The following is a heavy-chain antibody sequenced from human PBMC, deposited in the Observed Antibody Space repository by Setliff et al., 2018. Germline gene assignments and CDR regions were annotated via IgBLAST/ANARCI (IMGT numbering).Heavy chain of an antibody. Sequence: ASVKVSCKASGGTFSSYAISWVRQAPGQGLEWTGGIIPIFGTANYAQKFQGRVTITTDESTSTAYMEPSSLRSEDTAVYYCARDEGNDILTGYYPHWGQGTLVTVSS. J-gene: IGHJ4*02. CDR3: ARDEGNDILTGYYPH. CDR2: IIPIFGTA. V-gene: IGHV1-69*05. CDR1: GGTFSSYA. D-gene: IGHD3-9*01.